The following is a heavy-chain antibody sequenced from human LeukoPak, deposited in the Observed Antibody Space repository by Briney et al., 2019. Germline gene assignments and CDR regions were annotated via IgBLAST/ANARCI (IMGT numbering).Heavy chain of an antibody. J-gene: IGHJ5*02. V-gene: IGHV1-2*02. D-gene: IGHD3-16*01. Sequence: ASVKVSCKASGYTFTGYYMHWVRQAPGQGLEWMGWINPNSGGTNYAQKFQGRVTMTRDTSISTACMELSRLRSDDTAVYYCARVYPSIMITFGGVSSNWFDPWGQGTLVTVSS. CDR2: INPNSGGT. CDR1: GYTFTGYY. CDR3: ARVYPSIMITFGGVSSNWFDP.